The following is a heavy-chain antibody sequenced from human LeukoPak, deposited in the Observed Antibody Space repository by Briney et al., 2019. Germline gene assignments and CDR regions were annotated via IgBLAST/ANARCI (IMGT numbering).Heavy chain of an antibody. Sequence: ASVKVSCKASGYTFTSYDITWVRQATGQGLEWMGWMNPNSGNTGYAQKFQGRVTMTRNTSISTAYMELSSLRSEDTAVYYCARDYYDFWSGYYYYYYYMDVWGKGTTVTVSS. V-gene: IGHV1-8*01. CDR2: MNPNSGNT. J-gene: IGHJ6*03. CDR1: GYTFTSYD. CDR3: ARDYYDFWSGYYYYYYYMDV. D-gene: IGHD3-3*01.